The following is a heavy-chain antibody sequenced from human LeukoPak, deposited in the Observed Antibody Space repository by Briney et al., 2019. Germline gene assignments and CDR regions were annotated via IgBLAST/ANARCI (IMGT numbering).Heavy chain of an antibody. CDR3: AKDDYGVPGWYFDL. Sequence: GGSLRLSCAASGFSFASYAMSWVRQVPGKGLEWVSAISATGNLAYYADSVKGRFTISRDNSNNTLFLHMNSLRADDTAIYHCAKDDYGVPGWYFDLWGRGTLVAVSS. CDR2: ISATGNLA. CDR1: GFSFASYA. J-gene: IGHJ2*01. D-gene: IGHD4-17*01. V-gene: IGHV3-23*01.